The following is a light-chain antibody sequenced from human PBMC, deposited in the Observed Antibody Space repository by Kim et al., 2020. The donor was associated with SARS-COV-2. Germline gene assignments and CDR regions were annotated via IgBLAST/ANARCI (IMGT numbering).Light chain of an antibody. Sequence: DIQMTQSPSSLSASVGDRVTITCRASQGITNQLVWFQHKPGKAPKSLIFAASNLHSGVPSKFSGSGSGTGFTLTIDSLQPEDVATYYCQQYNSYPLTFGGGTKVEI. CDR3: QQYNSYPLT. CDR2: AAS. CDR1: QGITNQ. V-gene: IGKV1-16*02. J-gene: IGKJ4*01.